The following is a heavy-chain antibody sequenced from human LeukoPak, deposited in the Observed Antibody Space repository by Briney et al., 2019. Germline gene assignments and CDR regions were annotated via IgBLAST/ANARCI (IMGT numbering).Heavy chain of an antibody. V-gene: IGHV4-59*01. CDR1: GGSISSYY. CDR2: IYYSGST. CDR3: AREGYCSSTSCYGKSWFDP. D-gene: IGHD2-2*01. J-gene: IGHJ5*02. Sequence: PSETLSLTCTVSGGSISSYYWRWIRQPPGKGLEWIGYIYYSGSTNYNPSLKSRVTISVDTSKNQFSLKLSSVTAADTAVYYCAREGYCSSTSCYGKSWFDPWGQGTLVTVSS.